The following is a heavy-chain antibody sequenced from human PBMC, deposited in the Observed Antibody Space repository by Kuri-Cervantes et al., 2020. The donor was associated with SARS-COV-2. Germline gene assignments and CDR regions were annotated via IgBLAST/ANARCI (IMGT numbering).Heavy chain of an antibody. V-gene: IGHV4-34*01. CDR2: INHSGST. D-gene: IGHD3-22*01. CDR3: ARDRNGYYYDSSGYQEYYYYGMDV. Sequence: LRLSCVVYDGSFSGYSWTWTRQPPGKGLEWIGEINHSGSTNYNPSLKSRVTISVDTSKNQFSLKLSSVTAADTAVYYCARDRNGYYYDSSGYQEYYYYGMDVWGQGTTVTVSS. CDR1: DGSFSGYS. J-gene: IGHJ6*02.